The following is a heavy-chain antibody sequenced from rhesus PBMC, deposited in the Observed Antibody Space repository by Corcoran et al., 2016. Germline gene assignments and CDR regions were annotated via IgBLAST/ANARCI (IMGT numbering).Heavy chain of an antibody. Sequence: QVTLKESGPALVKPTQTLTLTCPFSGFSLSTCGMGVGWIRQPPGKALEWLATIYWDDDKYYSTSLESRLTISKDTSKNQVVLTMTNMDPADTATYCCARVRTQRQLDGDYWGQGVLVTVSS. V-gene: IGHV2S1*01. D-gene: IGHD6-25*01. CDR3: ARVRTQRQLDGDY. J-gene: IGHJ4*01. CDR2: IYWDDDK. CDR1: GFSLSTCGMG.